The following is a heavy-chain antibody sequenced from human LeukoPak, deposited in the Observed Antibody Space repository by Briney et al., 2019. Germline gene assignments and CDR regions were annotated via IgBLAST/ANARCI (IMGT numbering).Heavy chain of an antibody. V-gene: IGHV1-2*02. CDR3: ARGDYELHYYYGMDV. CDR2: INPNSGGT. CDR1: GYTLTGYY. J-gene: IGHJ6*02. D-gene: IGHD3-16*01. Sequence: ASVKVSCKASGYTLTGYYMHWVRQAPGQGLEWMGWINPNSGGTNYAQKFQGRVTMTRDTSISTAYMELSRLRSDDTAVYYCARGDYELHYYYGMDVWGQGTTVTVSS.